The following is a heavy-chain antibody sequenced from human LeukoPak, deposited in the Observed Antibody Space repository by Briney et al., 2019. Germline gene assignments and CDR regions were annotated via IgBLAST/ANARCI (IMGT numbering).Heavy chain of an antibody. Sequence: GGSLRLSCAASGFTFSSYWMSWVRQAPGKGLEWVAVISYDGSNKYYADSVKGRFTISRDNSKNTLYLQMNSLRAEDTAVYYCARVMTTVTSPFDYWGQGTLVTVSS. CDR3: ARVMTTVTSPFDY. V-gene: IGHV3-30-3*01. CDR1: GFTFSSYW. CDR2: ISYDGSNK. D-gene: IGHD4-11*01. J-gene: IGHJ4*02.